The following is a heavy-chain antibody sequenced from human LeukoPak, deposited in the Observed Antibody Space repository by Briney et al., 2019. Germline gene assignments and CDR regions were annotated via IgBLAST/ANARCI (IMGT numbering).Heavy chain of an antibody. CDR3: EHSHDYYDSSGYLFSGGNYFDY. CDR1: GFSLSTSGVG. J-gene: IGHJ4*02. Sequence: SGPTLVNPTQTLTLTCTFSGFSLSTSGVGVGWIRQPPGKALEWLVLIYWDDDKRYSPSLKSRLTITKDTSKNQVVLTMTNMDPVDTATYYCEHSHDYYDSSGYLFSGGNYFDYWGQGTLVTVSS. V-gene: IGHV2-5*02. D-gene: IGHD3-22*01. CDR2: IYWDDDK.